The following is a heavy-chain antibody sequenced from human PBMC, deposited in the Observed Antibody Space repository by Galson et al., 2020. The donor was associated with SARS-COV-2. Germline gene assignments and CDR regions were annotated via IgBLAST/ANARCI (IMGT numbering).Heavy chain of an antibody. CDR3: ARGALYCSSTSCLHFDY. D-gene: IGHD2-2*01. CDR1: GGSISRSSYY. J-gene: IGHJ4*02. CDR2: GST. Sequence: ETSETLSLTCTVSGGSISRSSYYWGWIRQPPGKGLEWIGGSTYYNPSLKTRVTISVDTFKNQFSLKLSSVTAADTAVYYCARGALYCSSTSCLHFDYWGQGTLVTVSS. V-gene: IGHV4-39*01.